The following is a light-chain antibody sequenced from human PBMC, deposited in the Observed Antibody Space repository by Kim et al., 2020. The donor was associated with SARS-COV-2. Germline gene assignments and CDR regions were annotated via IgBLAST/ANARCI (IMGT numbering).Light chain of an antibody. CDR3: QAWDSRKEV. Sequence: SYELTQPPSVSVSPGQTTSITFSGDKLGDKYACWYQQKPGQSPVLVIYQDSKRPSGIPERFSGSNSGNTATLTISGTQAMDEADYYCQAWDSRKEVFGGGTKLTVL. V-gene: IGLV3-1*01. J-gene: IGLJ2*01. CDR2: QDS. CDR1: KLGDKY.